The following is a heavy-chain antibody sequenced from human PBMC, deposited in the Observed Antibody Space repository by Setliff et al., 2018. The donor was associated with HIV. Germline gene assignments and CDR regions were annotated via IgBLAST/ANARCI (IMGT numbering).Heavy chain of an antibody. CDR1: GYNFTSNG. D-gene: IGHD3-3*01. CDR2: ISASKGNT. CDR3: ARDQGFWSGFTYNYYMDV. V-gene: IGHV1-18*01. J-gene: IGHJ6*03. Sequence: ASVKVSCKASGYNFTSNGISWVRQAPGQGLEWTGRISASKGNTKYTQDFQGRVTMTTDTSTSTVYMELRSLRSDDTAVYYCARDQGFWSGFTYNYYMDVWGKGTTVTGSS.